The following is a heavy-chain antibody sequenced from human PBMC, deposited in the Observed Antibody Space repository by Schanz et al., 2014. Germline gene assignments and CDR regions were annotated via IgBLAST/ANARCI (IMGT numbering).Heavy chain of an antibody. V-gene: IGHV3-72*01. CDR2: TKNKANSYTT. CDR1: GFIFSDHY. CDR3: VVWFGGISND. D-gene: IGHD3-10*01. J-gene: IGHJ4*02. Sequence: EVQLVESGGCLVQPGGSLRLSCAASGFIFSDHYMEWVRQAPGKGLQWVGRTKNKANSYTTEYAASVKGRFTISRDDLKNSMNLQMNSLKTDDTAVYYCVVWFGGISNDWGRGTLVPVSS.